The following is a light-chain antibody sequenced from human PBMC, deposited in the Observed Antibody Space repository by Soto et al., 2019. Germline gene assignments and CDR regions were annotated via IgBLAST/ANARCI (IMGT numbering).Light chain of an antibody. CDR1: SSNIGSNT. V-gene: IGLV1-44*01. Sequence: QPVLTQPPSASGTPGQRVTISCSSSSSNIGSNTVNWYQHFPGTAPKLLIYSTNRRPSGVPDRFSGSKSDTSASLTISGLQSEDEADYYCTAWDDRLDGPVFGGGTRLTVL. CDR3: TAWDDRLDGPV. CDR2: STN. J-gene: IGLJ2*01.